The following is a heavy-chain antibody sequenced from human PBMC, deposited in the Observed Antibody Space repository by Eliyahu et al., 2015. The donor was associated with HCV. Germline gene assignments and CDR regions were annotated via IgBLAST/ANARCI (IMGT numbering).Heavy chain of an antibody. J-gene: IGHJ4*02. D-gene: IGHD5-12*01. CDR2: ISGSGGST. Sequence: EVQLLESGGGLVQPGGSLXLSCXAPGFXFSSXAMXXVRQAPGKGLGWVSXISGSGGSTYYADSVKGRFTISRDNSKNTLYLQMNSLRAEDTAVYYCAKTVWVVGVGGYGVRYFDYWGQGTLVTVSS. CDR3: AKTVWVVGVGGYGVRYFDY. CDR1: GFXFSSXA. V-gene: IGHV3-23*01.